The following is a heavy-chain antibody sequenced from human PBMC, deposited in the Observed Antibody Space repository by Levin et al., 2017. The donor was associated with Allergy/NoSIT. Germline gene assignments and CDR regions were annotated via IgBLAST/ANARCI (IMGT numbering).Heavy chain of an antibody. D-gene: IGHD5-18*01. CDR3: ARVAGYSYGSYFDY. J-gene: IGHJ4*02. CDR2: IYLSGST. Sequence: SETLSLTCAVSGGSISSGGYSWSWIRQPPGKGLEWIGNIYLSGSTYYNPSLKSRVTISVDRSKNQFSLNPSSVTAADTAVYYCARVAGYSYGSYFDYWGQGTLVTVSS. CDR1: GGSISSGGYS. V-gene: IGHV4-30-2*01.